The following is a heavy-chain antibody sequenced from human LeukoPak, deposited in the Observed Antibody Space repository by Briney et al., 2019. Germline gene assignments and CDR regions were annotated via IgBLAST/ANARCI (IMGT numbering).Heavy chain of an antibody. J-gene: IGHJ6*03. CDR1: GGSISSYY. D-gene: IGHD3-3*01. CDR3: ARDRDYDFWGRNYYYYMDV. Sequence: SETLSLTCTVSGGSISSYYWSWIRQPAGKGLEWIGRIYTSGSTNYNPSLKSRVTMSVDTSKNQFSLKLSSVTAADTAVYYCARDRDYDFWGRNYYYYMDVWGKGTTVTVSS. V-gene: IGHV4-4*07. CDR2: IYTSGST.